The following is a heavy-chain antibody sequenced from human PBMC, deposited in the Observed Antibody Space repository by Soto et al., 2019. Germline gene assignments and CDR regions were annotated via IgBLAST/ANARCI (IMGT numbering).Heavy chain of an antibody. D-gene: IGHD3-22*01. J-gene: IGHJ4*02. CDR2: IDSGGST. V-gene: IGHV3-53*01. Sequence: DVQLVESGGGLIQPGGSLRLSCAASGFIVSSYYMSWVRQAPGKGLEWVSLIDSGGSTYYADSVKGRFTISRDNSKNTLYLQMNSLRAEDAAVYYCARDWYDSTWGGYYVDYWGQGTLVTVSS. CDR3: ARDWYDSTWGGYYVDY. CDR1: GFIVSSYY.